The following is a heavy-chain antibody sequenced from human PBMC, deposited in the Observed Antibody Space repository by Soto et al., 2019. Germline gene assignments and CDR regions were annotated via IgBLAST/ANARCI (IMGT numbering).Heavy chain of an antibody. CDR2: ISSSSIYT. Sequence: EVQLVESGGARAKPGGSRRPSCVVSGSTSGGFGWNWARRAPGKGLGWVSSISSSSIYTNYADSVKGRFTISRDNAKNSVYLQMNSLRAEDTAVYYCARDFKESQYYYYCMDVWGKGTTVTVSS. J-gene: IGHJ6*03. D-gene: IGHD3-10*01. CDR1: GSTSGGFG. V-gene: IGHV3-21*06. CDR3: ARDFKESQYYYYCMDV.